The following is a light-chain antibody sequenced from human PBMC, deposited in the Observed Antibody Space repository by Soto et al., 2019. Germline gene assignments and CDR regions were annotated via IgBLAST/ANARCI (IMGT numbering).Light chain of an antibody. CDR2: EVN. J-gene: IGLJ1*01. Sequence: QSALTQPPSASGSPGQSVTISCTGTSRDVGGYNYVSWYHHYPGKVPKLIIYEVNKRPSGVPDRFTGSKSGNTASLTVSGLQAEDEADYYCTSYAGGNNVFGTGTKLTVL. CDR1: SRDVGGYNY. V-gene: IGLV2-8*01. CDR3: TSYAGGNNV.